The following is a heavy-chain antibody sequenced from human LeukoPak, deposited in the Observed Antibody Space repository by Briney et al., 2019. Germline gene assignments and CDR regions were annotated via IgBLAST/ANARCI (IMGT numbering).Heavy chain of an antibody. V-gene: IGHV3-7*05. Sequence: GGSLRLSCAASGFTFNNFWMSWVRQAPGKGLEWVANIKPDGSEKYYVDSVKGRFTISRDNAENSLYLQMNSLRPEDTAVYYCARSRFCSSNSCYSDYWGQGTLVTVSS. J-gene: IGHJ4*02. CDR2: IKPDGSEK. CDR1: GFTFNNFW. D-gene: IGHD2-2*01. CDR3: ARSRFCSSNSCYSDY.